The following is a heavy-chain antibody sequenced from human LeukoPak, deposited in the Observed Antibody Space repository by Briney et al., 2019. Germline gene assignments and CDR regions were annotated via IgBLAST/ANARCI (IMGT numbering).Heavy chain of an antibody. D-gene: IGHD2-2*01. Sequence: SETLSLTCTLSGGSISIYYWSWIRQPPGRGLEWMGYIYYSGSTNYNPSLKSRVTIPLDTSKNQFSLKLSSVTAADTAVYYCASHYCSSTSCPRLDAFDIWGQGTMVTVSS. CDR3: ASHYCSSTSCPRLDAFDI. CDR2: IYYSGST. CDR1: GGSISIYY. V-gene: IGHV4-59*01. J-gene: IGHJ3*02.